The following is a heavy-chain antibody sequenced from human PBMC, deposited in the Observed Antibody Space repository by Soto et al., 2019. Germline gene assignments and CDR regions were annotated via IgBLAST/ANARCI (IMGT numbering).Heavy chain of an antibody. CDR2: IIPIFGTA. D-gene: IGHD3-9*01. J-gene: IGHJ3*02. V-gene: IGHV1-69*06. CDR1: GGTFSSYA. CDR3: DTYYDILTGYSRGDAFDI. Sequence: QVQLVQSGAEVKKPGSSVKVSCKASGGTFSSYAISWVRQAPGQGLEWMGGIIPIFGTANYAQKIQGRVTITADKSTSTAYMELSSLRSEDTAVYYCDTYYDILTGYSRGDAFDIWGQGTMVTVSS.